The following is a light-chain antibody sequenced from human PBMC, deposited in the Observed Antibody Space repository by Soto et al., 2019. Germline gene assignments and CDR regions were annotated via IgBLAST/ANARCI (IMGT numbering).Light chain of an antibody. CDR2: DAS. Sequence: DIQMTQSPSTLSASVGEIVNITCRASQSISSWLAWYQQKPGKAPKLLIYDASSLESGVPSRFSGSGSGTEFTLTISSLQPDDFATYYCQQYNSYPWKFGQGTKVDIK. J-gene: IGKJ1*01. V-gene: IGKV1-5*01. CDR1: QSISSW. CDR3: QQYNSYPWK.